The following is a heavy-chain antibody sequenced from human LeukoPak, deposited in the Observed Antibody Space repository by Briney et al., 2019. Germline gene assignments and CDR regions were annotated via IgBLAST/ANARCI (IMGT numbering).Heavy chain of an antibody. V-gene: IGHV3-11*01. CDR3: ARRHVYSSSWYGGVDY. D-gene: IGHD6-13*01. CDR2: ISSSGSTI. CDR1: GFTFSDYY. Sequence: NPGGSLRLSCAASGFTFSDYYMSWIRQAPGKGLEWVSYISSSGSTIYYADSVKGRFTISRDNAKNSLNLQMNSLRAEDTAVYYCARRHVYSSSWYGGVDYWGQGTLVTVSS. J-gene: IGHJ4*02.